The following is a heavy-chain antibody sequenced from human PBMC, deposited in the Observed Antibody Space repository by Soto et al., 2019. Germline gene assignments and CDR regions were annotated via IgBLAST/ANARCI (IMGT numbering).Heavy chain of an antibody. J-gene: IGHJ3*02. Sequence: LSCAASGFTFSSYGMHWVRQVAGKGLEWVAVISYDGSNKYYADSVKGRFTISRDNSKNTLYLQMKSLRAEDTAVYYCAKDRAARHYDAFDIWGQGTMVTVSS. V-gene: IGHV3-30*18. CDR2: ISYDGSNK. CDR3: AKDRAARHYDAFDI. CDR1: GFTFSSYG. D-gene: IGHD6-6*01.